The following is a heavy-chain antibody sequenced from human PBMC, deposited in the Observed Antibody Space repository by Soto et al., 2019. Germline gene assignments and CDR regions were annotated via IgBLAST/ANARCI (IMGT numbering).Heavy chain of an antibody. V-gene: IGHV1-69*13. CDR2: IIPIFGTA. CDR1: GGTFSSYA. CDR3: ARHQASRDYYYGKDV. J-gene: IGHJ6*02. Sequence: GASVKVSCKASGGTFSSYAISWVRQAPGQGLEWMGGIIPIFGTANYAQKFKGRVTITADESTSTAYMALSSLRYEDTAVYYCARHQASRDYYYGKDVWGQGTTVTVSS.